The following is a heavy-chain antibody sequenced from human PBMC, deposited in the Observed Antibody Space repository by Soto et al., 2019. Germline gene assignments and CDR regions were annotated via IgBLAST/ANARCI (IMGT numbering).Heavy chain of an antibody. J-gene: IGHJ6*02. CDR2: ISGSGGST. D-gene: IGHD2-15*01. CDR3: AKAADRFCSGGSCRPYYYYGMDV. Sequence: LRLSCAASGFTFSSYAMSWVRQAPGKGLEWVSAISGSGGSTYYADSVKGRFTISRDNSKNTLYLQMNSLRAEDTAVYYCAKAADRFCSGGSCRPYYYYGMDVWGQGTTVTVSS. CDR1: GFTFSSYA. V-gene: IGHV3-23*01.